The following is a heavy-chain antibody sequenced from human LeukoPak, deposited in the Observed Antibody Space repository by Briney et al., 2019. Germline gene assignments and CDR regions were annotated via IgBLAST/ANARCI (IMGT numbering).Heavy chain of an antibody. D-gene: IGHD1-1*01. CDR1: GFTFSSYS. CDR2: ISSSGSTI. Sequence: GGSLRLSCAASGFTFSSYSMNWVRQAPGKGLEWVSYISSSGSTIYYADSVKGRFTISRDNAKNSLYLQMNSLRAEDTAVYYCARGGTPGGVREYDYWGQGTLVTVSS. J-gene: IGHJ4*02. CDR3: ARGGTPGGVREYDY. V-gene: IGHV3-48*04.